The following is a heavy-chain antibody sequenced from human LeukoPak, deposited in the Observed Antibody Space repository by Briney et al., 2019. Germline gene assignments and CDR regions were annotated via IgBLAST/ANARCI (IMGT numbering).Heavy chain of an antibody. CDR3: ATRFLKGYCSGGSCVSDY. V-gene: IGHV4-59*12. CDR1: GGSISSYY. D-gene: IGHD2-15*01. CDR2: IYYSGST. Sequence: SETLSLTCTVSGGSISSYYWSWIRQPPGKGLEWIGYIYYSGSTNYNPSLKSRVTISVDTSKNQFSLKLSSVTAADTAVYYCATRFLKGYCSGGSCVSDYWGQGTLVTVSS. J-gene: IGHJ4*02.